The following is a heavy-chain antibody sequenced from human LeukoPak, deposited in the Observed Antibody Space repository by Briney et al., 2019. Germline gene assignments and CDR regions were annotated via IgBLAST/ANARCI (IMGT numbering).Heavy chain of an antibody. CDR2: INHSGST. D-gene: IGHD6-13*01. CDR3: ARVGYSSSWYMVYDY. J-gene: IGHJ4*02. V-gene: IGHV4-39*07. Sequence: SETLSLTCTVSGGSISSGPYYWSWIRQPPGKGLEWIGEINHSGSTNYNPSLKSRVTISVDTSKNQFSLKLSSVTAADTAVYYCARVGYSSSWYMVYDYWGQGTLVTVSS. CDR1: GGSISSGPYY.